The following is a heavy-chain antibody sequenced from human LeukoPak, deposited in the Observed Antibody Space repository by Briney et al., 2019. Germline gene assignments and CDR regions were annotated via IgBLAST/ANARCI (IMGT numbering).Heavy chain of an antibody. Sequence: ASVKVSCKASGYTFTGYYMHWVRQAPGQGLEWMGWINPNSGGTNYAQKFQGRVTMTRDTSISTAYMELSSLRSEDTAVYYCVRDARQQLVNWFDPWGQGTLVTVSS. D-gene: IGHD6-13*01. CDR3: VRDARQQLVNWFDP. CDR2: INPNSGGT. CDR1: GYTFTGYY. V-gene: IGHV1-2*02. J-gene: IGHJ5*02.